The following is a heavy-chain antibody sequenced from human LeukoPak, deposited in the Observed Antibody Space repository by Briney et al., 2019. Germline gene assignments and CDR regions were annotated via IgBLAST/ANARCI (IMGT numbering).Heavy chain of an antibody. CDR1: GGSINSRTYY. D-gene: IGHD3-10*01. CDR3: ARVDYQLHYYGSGSYYKSFWMDV. CDR2: IYYSGST. J-gene: IGHJ6*04. Sequence: SETLSLTCTVSGGSINSRTYYWGWIRQPPGKGLEWIGTIYYSGSTYYNPSLKSRVTISVDTSKNQFSLKLSSVTAADTAVYYCARVDYQLHYYGSGSYYKSFWMDVWGKGTTVTVSS. V-gene: IGHV4-39*07.